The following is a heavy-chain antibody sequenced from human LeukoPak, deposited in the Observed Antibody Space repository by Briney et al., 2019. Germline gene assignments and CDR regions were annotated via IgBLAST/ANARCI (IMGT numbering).Heavy chain of an antibody. CDR2: INPNSGCT. V-gene: IGHV1-2*02. D-gene: IGHD3-16*01. CDR3: ARGGVFQDLYSYYYGMDV. Sequence: ASVKVSCKASGYTFTGYYMHWVRQAPGQGLEWMGWINPNSGCTSYAQKFQGRVTMTSDTSISTAYLELSGLRSDDTAVYYCARGGVFQDLYSYYYGMDVWGQGTTVTISS. J-gene: IGHJ6*02. CDR1: GYTFTGYY.